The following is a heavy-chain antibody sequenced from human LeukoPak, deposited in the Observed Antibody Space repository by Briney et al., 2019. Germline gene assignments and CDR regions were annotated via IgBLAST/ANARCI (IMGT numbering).Heavy chain of an antibody. D-gene: IGHD1-7*01. V-gene: IGHV4-39*01. CDR1: GASISSSNYH. CDR2: FYYTGIT. J-gene: IGHJ4*02. Sequence: SETLPLTCTVSGASISSSNYHWGWIRQPPGKGLEWIGSFYYTGITQYNPSLKTPFTISVDTSKNQFSLKLGSVTAADTGVYYCAGQGVGTTLDYWGQGTLVTVSS. CDR3: AGQGVGTTLDY.